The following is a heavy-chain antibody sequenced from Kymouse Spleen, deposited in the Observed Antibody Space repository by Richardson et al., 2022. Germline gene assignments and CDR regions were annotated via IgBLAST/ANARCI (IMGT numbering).Heavy chain of an antibody. Sequence: QVQLQQWGAGLLKPSETLSLTCAVYGGSFSGYYWSWIRQPPGKGLEWIGEINHSGSTNYNPSLKSRVTISVDTSKNQFSLKLSSVTAADTAVYYCARGGITGTTSPNWFDPWGQGTLVTVSS. V-gene: IGHV4-34*01. CDR3: ARGGITGTTSPNWFDP. CDR2: INHSGST. CDR1: GGSFSGYY. D-gene: IGHD1-7*01. J-gene: IGHJ5*02.